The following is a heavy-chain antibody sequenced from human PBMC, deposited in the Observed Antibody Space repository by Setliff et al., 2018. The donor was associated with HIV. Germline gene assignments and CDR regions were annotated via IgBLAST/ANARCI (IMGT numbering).Heavy chain of an antibody. CDR3: AKGAGFYGDYTFDH. Sequence: PSETLSLTCAVSGYSISSGYYWGWIRQTPEKGLEWIAYIHHSGNAYYTPSLQSRATISVDTSKNQFSLKLNSVTAADTAVYFCAKGAGFYGDYTFDHWGQGRQVTVSS. CDR2: IHHSGNA. CDR1: GYSISSGYY. V-gene: IGHV4-38-2*01. D-gene: IGHD4-17*01. J-gene: IGHJ4*02.